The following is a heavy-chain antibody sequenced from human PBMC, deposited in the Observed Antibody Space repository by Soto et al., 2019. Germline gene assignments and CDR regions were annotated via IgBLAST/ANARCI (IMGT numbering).Heavy chain of an antibody. CDR2: INAGNGNT. D-gene: IGHD1-1*01. J-gene: IGHJ3*02. CDR1: GYTFTSYA. Sequence: ASVKVSCKASGYTFTSYAMHWVRQAPGQRLEWMGWINAGNGNTKYSQKFQGRVTITRDTSASTAYMELSSLRSEDTAAYYCARADGNLGAFDIWGQGTMVTVSS. V-gene: IGHV1-3*01. CDR3: ARADGNLGAFDI.